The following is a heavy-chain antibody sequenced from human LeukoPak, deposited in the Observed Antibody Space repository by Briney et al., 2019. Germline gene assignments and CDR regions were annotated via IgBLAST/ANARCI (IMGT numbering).Heavy chain of an antibody. CDR1: GGSFSGYY. Sequence: SETLSLTCAVYGGSFSGYYWSWIRQPPGKGLEWIGEINHSGSTNYNPSLKSRVTISVDTSKNQFSLQLNSVTPEDTAVYYCARGEDYDFWSGYYRLNWFDPWGQGTLVTVSS. CDR3: ARGEDYDFWSGYYRLNWFDP. CDR2: INHSGST. J-gene: IGHJ5*02. D-gene: IGHD3-3*01. V-gene: IGHV4-34*01.